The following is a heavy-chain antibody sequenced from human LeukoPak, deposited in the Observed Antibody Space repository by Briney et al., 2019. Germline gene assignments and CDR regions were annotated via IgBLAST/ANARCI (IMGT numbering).Heavy chain of an antibody. V-gene: IGHV4-59*01. D-gene: IGHD3-22*01. CDR2: IYYSGST. Sequence: SETLSLTCTVSGGSISSYYWNWLRQPPGKGLEWIGYIYYSGSTNYNPSLKSRVTISVDTSKNQFSLKLSSVTAADTAVYYCARGLRDNYYDSSGYYFRWQYYFDYWGQGTLVTVSS. J-gene: IGHJ4*02. CDR1: GGSISSYY. CDR3: ARGLRDNYYDSSGYYFRWQYYFDY.